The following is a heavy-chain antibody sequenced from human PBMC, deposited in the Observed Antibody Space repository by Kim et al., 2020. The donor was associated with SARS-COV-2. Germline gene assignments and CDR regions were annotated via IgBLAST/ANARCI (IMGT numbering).Heavy chain of an antibody. CDR2: ISSSSSYI. D-gene: IGHD3-3*01. V-gene: IGHV3-21*01. CDR3: ARDERYYDFWSDRDYFDY. Sequence: GRSLRLSCAASGFTFSSYSMNWVRQAPGKGLEWVSSISSSSSYIYYADSVKGRFTISRDNAKNSLYLQMNSLRAEDTAVYYCARDERYYDFWSDRDYFDYWGQGTLVTVSS. J-gene: IGHJ4*02. CDR1: GFTFSSYS.